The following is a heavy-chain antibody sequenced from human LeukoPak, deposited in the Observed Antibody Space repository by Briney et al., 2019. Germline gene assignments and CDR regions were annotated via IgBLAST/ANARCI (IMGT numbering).Heavy chain of an antibody. Sequence: PGGSLRLSCAASGFTVSSNCMSWVRQSPGKGLEWVSVIYSGGSTYYADSVKGRFTISRDNSKNTLYLQMNSLRAEDTAVYYCASTTDVAVACTQLYFDYWGQGTLVTVSS. D-gene: IGHD6-19*01. CDR2: IYSGGST. V-gene: IGHV3-53*01. CDR1: GFTVSSNC. CDR3: ASTTDVAVACTQLYFDY. J-gene: IGHJ4*02.